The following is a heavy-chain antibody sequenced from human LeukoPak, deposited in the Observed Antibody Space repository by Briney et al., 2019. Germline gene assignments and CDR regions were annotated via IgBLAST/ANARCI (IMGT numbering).Heavy chain of an antibody. CDR1: GFTVSSNY. CDR3: AREGQWLDS. D-gene: IGHD6-19*01. Sequence: PGGSLRLSCAASGFTVSSNYMSWVRRAPGKGLEWVSVIYSGGSTYYADSVKGRFTISRDNSKNSLYLQMGSLRAEDMAVYYCAREGQWLDSWGLGTLVTVSS. CDR2: IYSGGST. V-gene: IGHV3-66*02. J-gene: IGHJ5*01.